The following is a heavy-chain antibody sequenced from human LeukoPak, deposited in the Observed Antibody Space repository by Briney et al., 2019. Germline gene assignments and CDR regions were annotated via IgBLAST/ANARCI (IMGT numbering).Heavy chain of an antibody. Sequence: PGGSLTLSCAGSGFSVSNNYMSWVRQAPGKGLEWVSGISGGGTAHYADSVMGRFTVSRDNSKNTLHPQMNSLRAEDTAVYYCARDDGRSGCAHWGQGTLVTVSS. D-gene: IGHD3-3*01. J-gene: IGHJ4*02. V-gene: IGHV3-53*01. CDR3: ARDDGRSGCAH. CDR1: GFSVSNNY. CDR2: ISGGGTA.